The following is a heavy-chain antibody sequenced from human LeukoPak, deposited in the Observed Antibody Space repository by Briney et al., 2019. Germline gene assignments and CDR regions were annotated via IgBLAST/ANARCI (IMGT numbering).Heavy chain of an antibody. CDR2: IYYSGST. D-gene: IGHD2-15*01. V-gene: IGHV4-31*03. CDR3: ASGSGSGGSCEPFDY. Sequence: PSETLSLTCTVSGGSISSGGYYWSWIRQHPGKGLEWIGYIYYSGSTYYNPSLKSRVTISVDTSKNQFSLKLSSVTAADTAVYYCASGSGSGGSCEPFDYWGQGTLVTVSS. CDR1: GGSISSGGYY. J-gene: IGHJ4*02.